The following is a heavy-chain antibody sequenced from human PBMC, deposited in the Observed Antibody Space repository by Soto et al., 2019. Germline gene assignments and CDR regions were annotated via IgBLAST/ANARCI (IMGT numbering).Heavy chain of an antibody. CDR2: IYYSGST. D-gene: IGHD3-9*01. Sequence: SETLSLTCTVSGGSISSYHWSLIRQHPGKGLEWIGYIYYSGSTYYNPSLKSRVTISVDTSKNQFSLKLSSVTAADTAVYYCARDPGAAYYDILTGYPAPVTWGQGTLVTVSS. CDR3: ARDPGAAYYDILTGYPAPVT. V-gene: IGHV4-59*06. CDR1: GGSISSYH. J-gene: IGHJ5*02.